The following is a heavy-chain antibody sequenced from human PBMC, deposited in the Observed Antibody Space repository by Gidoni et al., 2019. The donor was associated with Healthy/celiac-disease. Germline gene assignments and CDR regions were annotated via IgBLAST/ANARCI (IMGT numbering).Heavy chain of an antibody. CDR3: ARDAGVSGNWFDP. CDR1: GCSISSYY. J-gene: IGHJ5*02. Sequence: QVQLQASGPGLVKPSETLSLTCTVSGCSISSYYWSWIRQPPGKGLEWIGYIYYSGSTNYNPSLKSRVTISVDTSKNQFSLKLSSVTAADTAVYYCARDAGVSGNWFDPWGQGTLVTVSS. CDR2: IYYSGST. V-gene: IGHV4-59*01. D-gene: IGHD3-10*01.